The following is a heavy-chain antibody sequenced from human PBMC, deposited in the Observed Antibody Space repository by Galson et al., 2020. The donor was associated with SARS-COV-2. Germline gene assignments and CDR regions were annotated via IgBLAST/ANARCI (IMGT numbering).Heavy chain of an antibody. CDR3: STDQPSEYIVVVPAARYYYYYGMDV. CDR2: MKSKTDGGTT. CDR1: GFTFSNAW. V-gene: IGHV3-15*01. J-gene: IGHJ6*02. Sequence: GGSLSLSCAASGFTFSNAWMSWVRQAPGTGLEWVGRMKSKTDGGTTDYAAPEKGRFTISRDDSKNTLYLQMNSLKTEDTAVYYCSTDQPSEYIVVVPAARYYYYYGMDVWGQGTTVTVSS. D-gene: IGHD2-2*01.